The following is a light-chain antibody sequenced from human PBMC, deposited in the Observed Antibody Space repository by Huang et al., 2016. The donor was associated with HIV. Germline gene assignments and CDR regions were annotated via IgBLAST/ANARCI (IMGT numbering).Light chain of an antibody. Sequence: DIQMTQSPSTLSASVGDRVTITCRASQSISSWLAWYQQKPGKAPKLLTYDASSLESGAPSRFSGSGSGTEFTLTISSLQPDNFATYYCQQYNSYPFTFGPGTKVDIK. V-gene: IGKV1-5*01. CDR2: DAS. J-gene: IGKJ3*01. CDR1: QSISSW. CDR3: QQYNSYPFT.